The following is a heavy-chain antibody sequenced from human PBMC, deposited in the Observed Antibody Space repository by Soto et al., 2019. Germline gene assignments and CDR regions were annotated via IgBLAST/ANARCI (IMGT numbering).Heavy chain of an antibody. CDR3: AKDGQPYLGEQPFDY. J-gene: IGHJ4*02. Sequence: EVQLLESGGGLVQPGGSLRLSCAASGFTFSSYAMSWVRQAPGKGLEWVSAISGSGGSTYYADSVKGRFTISRDHSKNTLYLQMNSLRAEDTAVYYCAKDGQPYLGEQPFDYWGQGTLVTVSS. CDR1: GFTFSSYA. CDR2: ISGSGGST. V-gene: IGHV3-23*01. D-gene: IGHD3-10*01.